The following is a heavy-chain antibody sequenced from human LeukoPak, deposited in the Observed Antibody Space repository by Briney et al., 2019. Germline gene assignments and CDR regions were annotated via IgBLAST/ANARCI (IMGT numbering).Heavy chain of an antibody. CDR1: GFSFSDYW. V-gene: IGHV3-74*03. Sequence: GGSLRLSCAASGFSFSDYWMHWIRQAPGKGLVWVSRINSDGRNIAYADSVKGRFTISRDNAKNTLYLEMNSLTIEDTAVYYCARAISWNGAQGHMDVWGKGTTVTVS. J-gene: IGHJ6*03. CDR3: ARAISWNGAQGHMDV. D-gene: IGHD1-1*01. CDR2: INSDGRNI.